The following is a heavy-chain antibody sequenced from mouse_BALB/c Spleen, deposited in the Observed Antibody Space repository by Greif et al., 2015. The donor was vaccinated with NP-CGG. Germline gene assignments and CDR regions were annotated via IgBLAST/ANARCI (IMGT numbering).Heavy chain of an antibody. J-gene: IGHJ2*01. CDR2: IDPSDSYT. CDR1: GYTFTSYW. CDR3: TRQGVPIDY. V-gene: IGHV1S127*01. Sequence: QVQLQQPGAELVKPGASVKMSCKASGYTFTSYWMHWVKQRPGQGLEWIGVIDPSDSYTSYNQKFKGKATLTVDTSSSTAYMQLSSLTSEDSAVYYCTRQGVPIDYWGQGTTLTVSS. D-gene: IGHD2-14*01.